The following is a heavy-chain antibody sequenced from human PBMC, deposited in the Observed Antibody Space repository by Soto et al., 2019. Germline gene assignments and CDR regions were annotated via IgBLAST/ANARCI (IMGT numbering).Heavy chain of an antibody. J-gene: IGHJ4*02. CDR1: GFTFSRYV. V-gene: IGHV3-23*01. Sequence: GGSLRLSCAAYGFTFSRYVMSWVRQAPGKGLEWVSGISGSAGSTYYAESVKGRFTISRDNSKNTLYLQMKSLRAEDTAVYYCAKVSGDQLLSTFDFWGQGTLVTVSS. CDR2: ISGSAGST. CDR3: AKVSGDQLLSTFDF. D-gene: IGHD2-2*01.